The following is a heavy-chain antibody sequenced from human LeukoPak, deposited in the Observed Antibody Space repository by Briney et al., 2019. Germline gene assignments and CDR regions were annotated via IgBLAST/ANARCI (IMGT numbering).Heavy chain of an antibody. Sequence: GGSLRLSCAASGFTFNSYSMNWVRQAPGKGLEWVSSISSGSSYIYYADSVKGRFTISRDNAKNSLYLQMNSLRAEDTAVYYCARENSGYGAFDIWGQGTMVTVSS. J-gene: IGHJ3*02. D-gene: IGHD5-12*01. CDR3: ARENSGYGAFDI. CDR1: GFTFNSYS. V-gene: IGHV3-21*01. CDR2: ISSGSSYI.